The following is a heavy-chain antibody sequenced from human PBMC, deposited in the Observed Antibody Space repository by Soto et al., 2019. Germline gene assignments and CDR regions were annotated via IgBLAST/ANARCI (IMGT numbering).Heavy chain of an antibody. V-gene: IGHV4-39*01. CDR3: ARQERDFWSGSPPAY. Sequence: SETLSLTCTVSGGSISSSSYYWGWIRQPPGKGLEWIGSIYYSGSTYYNPSLKSRVTISVDTSKNQFSLKLSSVTAADTAVYYCARQERDFWSGSPPAYWGQGTLVTVSS. CDR2: IYYSGST. J-gene: IGHJ4*02. D-gene: IGHD3-3*01. CDR1: GGSISSSSYY.